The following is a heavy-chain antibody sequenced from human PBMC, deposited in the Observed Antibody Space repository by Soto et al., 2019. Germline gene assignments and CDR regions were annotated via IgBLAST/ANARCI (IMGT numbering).Heavy chain of an antibody. J-gene: IGHJ6*02. D-gene: IGHD3-3*01. V-gene: IGHV4-39*07. CDR2: IYYSGST. Sequence: SETLSLTCTVSGGSISSSSYYWGWIRQPPGKGLEWIGGIYYSGSTYYNPSLKSRVTISVDTSKNQFSLKLSSVTAADTAVYYCARAGLRFSAYGMDVWGQGTTVTVSS. CDR1: GGSISSSSYY. CDR3: ARAGLRFSAYGMDV.